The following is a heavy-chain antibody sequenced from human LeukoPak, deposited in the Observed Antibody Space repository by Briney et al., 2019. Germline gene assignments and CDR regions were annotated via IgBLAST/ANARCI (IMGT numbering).Heavy chain of an antibody. V-gene: IGHV6-1*01. CDR2: TYYASRWSN. CDR3: TRGRNSAFDY. Sequence: SQTLSLTCAISGDSVSSNGVAWTWIRQSPSRGLESLGRTYYASRWSNDYALSVESRITINPDTSKNQFSLQLNSVTPEDTAVYYCTRGRNSAFDYWGQGTLVTVSS. CDR1: GDSVSSNGVA. D-gene: IGHD1-14*01. J-gene: IGHJ4*02.